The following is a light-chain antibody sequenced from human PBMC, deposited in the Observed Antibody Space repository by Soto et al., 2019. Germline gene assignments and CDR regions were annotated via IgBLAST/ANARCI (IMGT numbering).Light chain of an antibody. Sequence: KVMTQSPATLSVSPGERATLSCRASQSVSSNLAWYQQKPGQAPRLLIYDASTRATGIPARFSGSGSGTEFTLTISSLQSEDLAVYYCQQYDDWPETFGQGTKVDI. CDR3: QQYDDWPET. CDR2: DAS. J-gene: IGKJ1*01. V-gene: IGKV3-15*01. CDR1: QSVSSN.